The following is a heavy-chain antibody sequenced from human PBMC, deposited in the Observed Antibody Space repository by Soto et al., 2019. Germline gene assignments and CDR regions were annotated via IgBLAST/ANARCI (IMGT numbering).Heavy chain of an antibody. V-gene: IGHV4-4*07. CDR3: ARALYCSGGSCYPFDP. D-gene: IGHD2-15*01. Sequence: QVQLQESGPGLVKPSETLSLTCTVSGGSISSYYWSWIRQPAGKGLEWLGRIYTSGSTNYNPSLRRRVTMSVDTSKNQFSLKLSSVTAADTAVYYGARALYCSGGSCYPFDPWGQGTLVTVSS. CDR1: GGSISSYY. CDR2: IYTSGST. J-gene: IGHJ5*02.